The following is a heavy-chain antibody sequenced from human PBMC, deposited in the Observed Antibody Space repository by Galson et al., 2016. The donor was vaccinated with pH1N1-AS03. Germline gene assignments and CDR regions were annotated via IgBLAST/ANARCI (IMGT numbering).Heavy chain of an antibody. J-gene: IGHJ4*02. CDR1: GYSFADYW. D-gene: IGHD5-24*01. V-gene: IGHV5-51*03. CDR2: IYPGDSDT. Sequence: QSGAEVKKSGESLRISCKGSGYSFADYWIGWVRQRPGKGLEWMGFIYPGDSDTKYSPSFQGQVTISADKSISTAYLRWNSLKASDTAMYYCARGDGYNYYFDYWGQVTLVTVSS. CDR3: ARGDGYNYYFDY.